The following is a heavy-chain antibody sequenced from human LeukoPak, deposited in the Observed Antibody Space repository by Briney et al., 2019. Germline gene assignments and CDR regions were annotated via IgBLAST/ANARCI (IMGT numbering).Heavy chain of an antibody. V-gene: IGHV3-74*01. Sequence: GGSLRLSCAASGFTFSSYYMHWVRQAPGKGLVWVSRIKSDGSVTGYADSVKGRFTISRDNAKNTVYLQMNSLRAEDTAVYYCAREWIDRGTFDPWGQGTLVTVSS. CDR2: IKSDGSVT. CDR3: AREWIDRGTFDP. J-gene: IGHJ5*02. D-gene: IGHD5-12*01. CDR1: GFTFSSYY.